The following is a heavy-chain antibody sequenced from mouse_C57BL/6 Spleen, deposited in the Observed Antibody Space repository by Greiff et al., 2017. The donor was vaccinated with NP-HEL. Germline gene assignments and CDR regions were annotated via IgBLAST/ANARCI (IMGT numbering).Heavy chain of an antibody. Sequence: EVQLQQSGPELVKPGASVKMSCKASGYTFTDYNMHWVKQSHGKSLEWIGYINPNNGGTSYNQKFKGKATLTVNKSSSTAYMELRSLTSEDSAVYYCARRACGTTVVATLDFDYWGQGTTLTVSS. J-gene: IGHJ2*01. CDR1: GYTFTDYN. CDR3: ARRACGTTVVATLDFDY. V-gene: IGHV1-22*01. CDR2: INPNNGGT. D-gene: IGHD1-1*01.